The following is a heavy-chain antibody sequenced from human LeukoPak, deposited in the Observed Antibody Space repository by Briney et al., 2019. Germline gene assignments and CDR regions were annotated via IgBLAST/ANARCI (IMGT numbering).Heavy chain of an antibody. CDR2: INPSGGST. CDR1: GYTFTSYY. D-gene: IGHD5-18*01. J-gene: IGHJ4*02. Sequence: RASVKVSCKASGYTFTSYYMHWVRQAPGQGLEWMGIINPSGGSTSYAQKFQGGVTMTRDTSTSTVYMELSSLRSEDTAVYYCARGQARGYSYGSPDYWGQGTLVTVSS. CDR3: ARGQARGYSYGSPDY. V-gene: IGHV1-46*01.